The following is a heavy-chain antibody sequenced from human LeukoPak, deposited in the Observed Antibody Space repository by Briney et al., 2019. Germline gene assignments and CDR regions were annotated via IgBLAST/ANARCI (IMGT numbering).Heavy chain of an antibody. CDR2: IYSGGST. J-gene: IGHJ4*02. D-gene: IGHD6-19*01. CDR1: GFTVSSDY. CDR3: ARVHSGWYTADY. V-gene: IGHV3-53*01. Sequence: GGSLRLSCAASGFTVSSDYMSWVRQAPGKGLEWVSLIYSGGSTYYADSVKGRFTISRDNSKNTLYLQMNSLRAEDTAVYYCARVHSGWYTADYWGQGTLVTVSS.